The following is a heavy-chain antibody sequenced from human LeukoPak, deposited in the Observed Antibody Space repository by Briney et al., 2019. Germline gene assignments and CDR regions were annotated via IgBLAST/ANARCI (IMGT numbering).Heavy chain of an antibody. CDR1: GGSISSYY. CDR2: IYYSGST. J-gene: IGHJ4*02. V-gene: IGHV4-59*12. Sequence: SETLSLTCTVSGGSISSYYWSWIRQPPGKGLEWIGYIYYSGSTNYNPSLKSRVTISVDRSKNQFSLKLSSVTTADTAVYYCARSSQLWFDFDYWGQGTLVTVSS. CDR3: ARSSQLWFDFDY. D-gene: IGHD5-18*01.